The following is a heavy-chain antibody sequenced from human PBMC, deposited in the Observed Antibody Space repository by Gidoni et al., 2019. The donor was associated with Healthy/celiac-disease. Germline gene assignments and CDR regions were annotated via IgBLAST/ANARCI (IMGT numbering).Heavy chain of an antibody. V-gene: IGHV3-73*02. CDR2: IRSKANSYAT. Sequence: EVQLVESGGGLVQPGGSLRLSCAASGFTFSGAAMHWVRQASGKGLEWVGRIRSKANSYATAYAASVKGRFTISRDDSKNTAYLQMNSLKTEDTAVYYCTRHNSGYYLVWGQGTLVTVSS. CDR1: GFTFSGAA. J-gene: IGHJ4*02. D-gene: IGHD3-22*01. CDR3: TRHNSGYYLV.